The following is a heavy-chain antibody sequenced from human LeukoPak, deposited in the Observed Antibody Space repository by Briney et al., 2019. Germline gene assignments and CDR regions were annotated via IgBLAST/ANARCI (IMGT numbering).Heavy chain of an antibody. CDR3: ARETTGLARYFDY. D-gene: IGHD4-11*01. CDR1: GGSISSGGYY. Sequence: NPSETLSLTCTVSGGSISSGGYYWSWIRQHPGKGLEWIGYIYYSGSAYYNPSLKSRVTISVDTSKNQFSLKLSSVTAADTAVYYCARETTGLARYFDYWGQGTLVTVSS. V-gene: IGHV4-31*03. J-gene: IGHJ4*02. CDR2: IYYSGSA.